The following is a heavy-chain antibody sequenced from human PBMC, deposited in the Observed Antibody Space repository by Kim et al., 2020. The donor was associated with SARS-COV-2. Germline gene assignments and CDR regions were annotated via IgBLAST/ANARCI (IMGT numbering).Heavy chain of an antibody. CDR3: ASCLRATYSSSSCSFDY. CDR2: IYYRGTT. J-gene: IGHJ4*02. CDR1: GGSISTTNYY. V-gene: IGHV4-39*01. D-gene: IGHD6-6*01. Sequence: SETLSLTCTVSGGSISTTNYYWGWIRQPPGRGLEWIGNIYYRGTTYYNSSLKSRVTLSVDTSKNHFSLKLNSVTATDTAVYYCASCLRATYSSSSCSFDYWGQGTLLTVSS.